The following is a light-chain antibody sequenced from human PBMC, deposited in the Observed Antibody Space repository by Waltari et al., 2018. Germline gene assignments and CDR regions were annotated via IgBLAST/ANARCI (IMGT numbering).Light chain of an antibody. CDR3: CSYVGSRIVV. Sequence: QSALTQPASVSGSPGQSITISCTGTSSDVGSYNLVSWYQQHPGKVPKLMIYEVSKRPSGISNRFSGSKSGNTASLTISELQAEDEADYYCCSYVGSRIVVFGGGTKMTVL. V-gene: IGLV2-23*02. CDR1: SSDVGSYNL. CDR2: EVS. J-gene: IGLJ2*01.